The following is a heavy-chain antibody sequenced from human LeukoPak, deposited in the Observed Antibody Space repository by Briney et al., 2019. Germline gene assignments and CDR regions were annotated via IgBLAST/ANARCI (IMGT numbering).Heavy chain of an antibody. CDR2: IYYSGST. D-gene: IGHD3-22*01. V-gene: IGHV4-59*08. Sequence: SETLSLTCTVSGGSISSYYWSWIRQPPGKGLEWIGYIYYSGSTNYNPSLKSRVTISVDTSKNQFSLKLSSVTAADTAVYYCAGDSSGYYQADYWGQGTLVTVSS. CDR3: AGDSSGYYQADY. CDR1: GGSISSYY. J-gene: IGHJ4*02.